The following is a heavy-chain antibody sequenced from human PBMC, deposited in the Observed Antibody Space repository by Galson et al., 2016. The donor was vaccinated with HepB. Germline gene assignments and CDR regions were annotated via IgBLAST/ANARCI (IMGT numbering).Heavy chain of an antibody. CDR2: IWYDGNNK. CDR1: GFAFSTFG. CDR3: AKGLACCSGTSCLSYSDSPGGGMDV. J-gene: IGHJ6*02. Sequence: SLRLSCAASGFAFSTFGMHWVRQAPGKGLEWLAVIWYDGNNKYYLNSVKGRFTISRDNSKNMLYLQLSSLRVEDTAVYYCAKGLACCSGTSCLSYSDSPGGGMDVWGQGTTVTVSS. V-gene: IGHV3-33*06. D-gene: IGHD2-2*01.